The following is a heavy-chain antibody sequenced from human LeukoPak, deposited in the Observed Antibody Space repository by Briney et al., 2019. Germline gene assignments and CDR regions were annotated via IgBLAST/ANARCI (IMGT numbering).Heavy chain of an antibody. CDR2: IYYSGST. D-gene: IGHD3-9*01. CDR1: GGSIGSYY. CDR3: ARYNILTASDY. J-gene: IGHJ4*02. Sequence: PSETLSLTCTVSGGSIGSYYWSWIRQPPGKGLEWIGYIYYSGSTNYNPSLTSRVTISVDTSKNQFSLELTSVTAADTAVYYCARYNILTASDYWGQGILVTVSS. V-gene: IGHV4-59*01.